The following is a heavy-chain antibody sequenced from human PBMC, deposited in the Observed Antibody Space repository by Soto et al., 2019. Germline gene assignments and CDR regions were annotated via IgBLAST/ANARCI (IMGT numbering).Heavy chain of an antibody. CDR3: GSPSPEPAAMGY. D-gene: IGHD2-2*01. Sequence: ASVKVSCKASGYTFTSYAMHWVRQAPGQRLEWMGWINAGNGNTKYSQKFQGRVTITRDTSASTAYMELSSLRSEDTAVYYCGSPSPEPAAMGYGGRGTLATVSS. CDR2: INAGNGNT. J-gene: IGHJ4*02. V-gene: IGHV1-3*01. CDR1: GYTFTSYA.